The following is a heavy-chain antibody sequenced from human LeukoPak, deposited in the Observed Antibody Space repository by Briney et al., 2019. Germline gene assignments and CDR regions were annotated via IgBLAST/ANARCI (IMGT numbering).Heavy chain of an antibody. D-gene: IGHD1-26*01. Sequence: RGSLRLSCAASGFSFNCAMRWVRQAPGQGLGWGSSLSGSGGSTYYADSVKGRFTISIDNSKNTLYLQMNSLRAEDTAVYYCAKGQSGTYPRVHFDYWGEGTLVSVCS. J-gene: IGHJ4*02. CDR3: AKGQSGTYPRVHFDY. V-gene: IGHV3-23*01. CDR1: GFSFNCA. CDR2: LSGSGGST.